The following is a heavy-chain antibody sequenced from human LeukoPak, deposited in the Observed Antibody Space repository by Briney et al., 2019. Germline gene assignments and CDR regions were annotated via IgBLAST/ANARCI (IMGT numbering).Heavy chain of an antibody. CDR3: ARLNLKQQLDY. CDR1: GGSFSGYY. Sequence: PSETLSLTCAVYGGSFSGYYWSWIRQPPGKGLEWIGEINHSGSTNYNPSLKGRVTISVDTSKNQFSLKLTSVTAADTAVYYCARLNLKQQLDYWGQGTLVTVSS. J-gene: IGHJ4*02. V-gene: IGHV4-34*01. CDR2: INHSGST. D-gene: IGHD6-13*01.